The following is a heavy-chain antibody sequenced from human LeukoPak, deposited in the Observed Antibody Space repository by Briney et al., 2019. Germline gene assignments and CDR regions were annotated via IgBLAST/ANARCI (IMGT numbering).Heavy chain of an antibody. D-gene: IGHD1-26*01. CDR2: ISSDGSKK. V-gene: IGHV3-30-3*01. CDR1: GFTFSSYS. CDR3: ARGGSEVPHGY. J-gene: IGHJ4*02. Sequence: PPGRSLRLSCAASGFTFSSYSIHWVRQAPGKGLEWVAVISSDGSKKYNADSVKGRFTISRDNSENTVYLQMNNLGTEDTAVYYCARGGSEVPHGYWGQGTLVTVSS.